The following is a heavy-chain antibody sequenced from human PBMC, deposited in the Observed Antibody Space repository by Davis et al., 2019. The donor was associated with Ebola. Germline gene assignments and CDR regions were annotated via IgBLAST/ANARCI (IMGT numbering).Heavy chain of an antibody. D-gene: IGHD1-1*01. CDR2: YYYTGST. J-gene: IGHJ4*02. V-gene: IGHV4-30-4*07. Sequence: SETLSLTCAVSGAFVSSGGYSWIWIRQPPGKGLEWIGYYYYTGSTYYSPSLRSRVTISVDTSKNLFSLKLTSVTAADTAVYYCARAQFPTTSDHWGQGTLVTVSS. CDR3: ARAQFPTTSDH. CDR1: GAFVSSGGYS.